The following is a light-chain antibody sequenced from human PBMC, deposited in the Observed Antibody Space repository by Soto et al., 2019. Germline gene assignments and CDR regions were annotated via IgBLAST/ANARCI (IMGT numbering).Light chain of an antibody. Sequence: EIVLTQSPGTLSLSPGERAALSCRASQSVGNNFLGWYQQKPGQSPSLLIYHAFNRATGIPDRFSGTASGTDFTLIITRLEPEDFAVYFCHQYATAPLTFGGGTKVEIK. CDR1: QSVGNNF. J-gene: IGKJ4*01. CDR2: HAF. V-gene: IGKV3-20*01. CDR3: HQYATAPLT.